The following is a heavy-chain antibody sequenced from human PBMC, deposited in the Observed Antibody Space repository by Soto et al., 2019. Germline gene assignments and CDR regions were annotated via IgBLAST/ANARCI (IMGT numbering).Heavy chain of an antibody. CDR3: ARRSSGWYFDY. CDR1: GFTFSSYA. CDR2: ISGSGGST. V-gene: IGHV3-23*01. D-gene: IGHD6-19*01. J-gene: IGHJ4*02. Sequence: EVQLLESGGGLVQPGGSLRLSCAASGFTFSSYAMNWVRQAPGKGLEWVSVISGSGGSTYYAESVKGRFTNSRDNSKNTLYLQMNSLRAEDTAVYYCARRSSGWYFDYWGQGTLVTVSS.